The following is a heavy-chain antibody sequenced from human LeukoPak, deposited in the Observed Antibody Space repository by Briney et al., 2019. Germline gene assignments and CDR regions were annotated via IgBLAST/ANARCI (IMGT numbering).Heavy chain of an antibody. CDR1: GFTFSSYW. CDR3: ASRHISMVRGVEIS. D-gene: IGHD3-10*01. CDR2: IKQDGNEK. V-gene: IGHV3-7*01. Sequence: GGSLRLSCAASGFTFSSYWMSWVRQAPGKGLEWVANIKQDGNEKYYVDSVKGRFTISRDNAKKSLYLQMNSLRAEDTAVYYCASRHISMVRGVEISWGQGTLVTVSS. J-gene: IGHJ5*02.